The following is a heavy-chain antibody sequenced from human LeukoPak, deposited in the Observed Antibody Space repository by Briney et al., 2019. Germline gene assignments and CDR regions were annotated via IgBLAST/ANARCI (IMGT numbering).Heavy chain of an antibody. J-gene: IGHJ4*02. CDR1: GFTFSSYA. CDR3: AKAVKNFTPFDY. V-gene: IGHV3-23*01. CDR2: ISGSGGST. D-gene: IGHD3-16*02. Sequence: GGSLRLSCAASGFTFSSYAMSWVRQAPGKGLEWVSGISGSGGSTYYADSVKGRFTISRDNSKNPLYLQMNSLRAEATAVYYCAKAVKNFTPFDYWGQGTLVTLSS.